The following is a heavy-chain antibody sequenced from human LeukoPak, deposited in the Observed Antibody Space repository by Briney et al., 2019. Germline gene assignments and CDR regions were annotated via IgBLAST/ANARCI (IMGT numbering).Heavy chain of an antibody. D-gene: IGHD3-22*01. J-gene: IGHJ3*02. CDR2: IYSGSST. CDR1: GFTFSSSY. V-gene: IGHV3-53*01. Sequence: GGSLRLSCAASGFTFSSSYMSWVRQAPGKGLEWVSVIYSGSSTYYADSVKGRFTISRDNSKNTLYLQMNNLRAEDTAVYYCAREHYYDSSGSGDAFDIWGQGTMVTVSS. CDR3: AREHYYDSSGSGDAFDI.